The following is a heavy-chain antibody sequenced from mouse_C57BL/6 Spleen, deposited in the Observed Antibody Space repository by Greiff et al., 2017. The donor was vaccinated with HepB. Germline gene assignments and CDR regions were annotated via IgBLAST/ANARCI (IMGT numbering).Heavy chain of an antibody. Sequence: EVKLVDSGGGLVKPGGSLKLSCAASGFTFSDYGMHWVRQAPEKGLEWVAYISSGSSTIYYAATVKGRFTISRDNAKNTLFLQMTSLRSEDTAMYYCASSYYGSPYYYAMDYWGQGTSVTVSS. J-gene: IGHJ4*01. CDR1: GFTFSDYG. CDR2: ISSGSSTI. V-gene: IGHV5-17*01. D-gene: IGHD1-1*01. CDR3: ASSYYGSPYYYAMDY.